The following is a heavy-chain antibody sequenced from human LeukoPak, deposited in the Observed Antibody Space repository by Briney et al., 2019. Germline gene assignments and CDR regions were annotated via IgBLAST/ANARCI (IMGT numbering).Heavy chain of an antibody. V-gene: IGHV3-30-3*01. Sequence: PGRSLRPSCAASGFTFSSYAMHWVRQAPGKGLEWVAVISYDGSNKYYADPVKGRFTISRDNSKNTLYLQMNSLRAEDTAVYYCARGRYQLLWGDYWGQGTLVTVSS. D-gene: IGHD2-2*01. CDR2: ISYDGSNK. CDR3: ARGRYQLLWGDY. CDR1: GFTFSSYA. J-gene: IGHJ4*02.